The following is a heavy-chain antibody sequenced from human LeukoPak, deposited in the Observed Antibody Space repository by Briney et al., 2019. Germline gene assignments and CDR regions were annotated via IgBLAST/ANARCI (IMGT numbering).Heavy chain of an antibody. Sequence: ASVNVSCKASGYPFTTYYIHWVRQAPGQGLEWMGCINPKNGDSKYAQKFQGRVTMTRATSIATAYMGVSRLTSDDTAVYFCARAGYDYGDSSDFWGQGTLVTVSS. D-gene: IGHD4-17*01. CDR1: GYPFTTYY. J-gene: IGHJ4*02. V-gene: IGHV1-2*02. CDR2: INPKNGDS. CDR3: ARAGYDYGDSSDF.